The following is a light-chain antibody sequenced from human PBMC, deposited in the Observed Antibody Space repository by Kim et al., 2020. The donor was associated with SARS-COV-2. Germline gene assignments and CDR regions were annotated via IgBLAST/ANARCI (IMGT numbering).Light chain of an antibody. CDR2: FDS. V-gene: IGLV3-21*04. J-gene: IGLJ1*01. CDR3: QVWDTSSDYQYV. Sequence: PGKTARRTCGGDNIGSSSVHWYHKKSGQAPVLVMYFDSDRPAEIPERFSASKSGNTATLTINKVEAGDEADYYCQVWDTSSDYQYVFGTGTKVTVL. CDR1: NIGSSS.